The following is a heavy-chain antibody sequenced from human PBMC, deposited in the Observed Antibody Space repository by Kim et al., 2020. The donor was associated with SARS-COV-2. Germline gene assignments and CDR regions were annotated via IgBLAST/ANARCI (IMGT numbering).Heavy chain of an antibody. CDR1: GYTFTGYW. Sequence: GESLKISCKGSGYTFTGYWIAWVRQMPGKGLEWMGIIYPGDSDTRYSPSFQGQVTISADKSISTAYLQWSTLKASDTAIYYCARGVVTNNWLDPWGQGTLVTVSS. CDR2: IYPGDSDT. V-gene: IGHV5-51*01. D-gene: IGHD5-12*01. CDR3: ARGVVTNNWLDP. J-gene: IGHJ5*02.